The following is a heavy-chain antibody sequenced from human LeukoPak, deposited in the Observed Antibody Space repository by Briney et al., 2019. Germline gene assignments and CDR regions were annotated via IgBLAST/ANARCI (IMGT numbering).Heavy chain of an antibody. CDR3: AKDRDREYFQH. CDR1: GFTFSSYA. V-gene: IGHV3-23*01. CDR2: ISGSGGST. Sequence: GGSLRLSCAASGFTFSSYAMSWVRQAPGKRLEWVSAISGSGGSTYYADSVKGRFTISRDNSKNTLYLQMNSLRAEDTAVYYCAKDRDREYFQHWGQGTLVTVSS. J-gene: IGHJ1*01.